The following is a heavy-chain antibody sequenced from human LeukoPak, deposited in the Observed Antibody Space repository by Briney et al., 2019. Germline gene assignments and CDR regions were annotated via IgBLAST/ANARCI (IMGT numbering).Heavy chain of an antibody. V-gene: IGHV4-34*01. J-gene: IGHJ6*02. D-gene: IGHD3-22*01. CDR3: ARTYYYDSSGYYYYYYGMDV. CDR2: INHSGST. Sequence: SETLSLTCAVYGVSFSGYYWSWIRQPPGKGLEWIGEINHSGSTNYNPSPKSRVTISVDTSKNQFSLKLSSVTAADTAVYYCARTYYYDSSGYYYYYYGMDVWGQGTTVTVSS. CDR1: GVSFSGYY.